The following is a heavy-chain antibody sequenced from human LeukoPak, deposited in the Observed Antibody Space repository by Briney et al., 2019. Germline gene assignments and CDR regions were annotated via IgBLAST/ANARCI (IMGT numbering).Heavy chain of an antibody. CDR3: STDGTPKFEY. CDR1: RFTFNTYG. Sequence: GGSLRLSCAASRFTFNTYGMQWVRRAPGKGLEWVATISSDGRNQHYADSVQGRFTISRDNSKNTLYLQMDNLRTEDTAVYYCSTDGTPKFEYWGQGTLVTVSS. J-gene: IGHJ4*02. D-gene: IGHD1-26*01. V-gene: IGHV3-30*03. CDR2: ISSDGRNQ.